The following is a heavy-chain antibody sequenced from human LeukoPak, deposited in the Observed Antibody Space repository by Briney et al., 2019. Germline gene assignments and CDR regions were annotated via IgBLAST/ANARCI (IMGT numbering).Heavy chain of an antibody. D-gene: IGHD2-8*02. Sequence: PGGSLRLSCAASGFTFSSYVMHWVRQPPGKGLEWVATISNDGNIDYYADSVKGRFTISRDNSKDTLDLQMNSLRDEDTAEYYCARDRTVLAVSATYYWGQGALVTVSS. CDR3: ARDRTVLAVSATYY. CDR1: GFTFSSYV. CDR2: ISNDGNID. J-gene: IGHJ4*02. V-gene: IGHV3-30*14.